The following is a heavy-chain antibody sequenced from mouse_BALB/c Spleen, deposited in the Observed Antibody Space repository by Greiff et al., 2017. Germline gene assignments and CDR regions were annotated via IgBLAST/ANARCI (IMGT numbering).Heavy chain of an antibody. D-gene: IGHD2-1*01. Sequence: EVMLVESGPSLVKPSQTLSLTCSVTGDSITSGYWNWIRKFPGNKLEYMGYISYSGSTYYNPSLKSRISITRDTSKNQYYLQLNSVTTEDTATYYCARSIGGYGNYAYWGQGTLVTVSA. J-gene: IGHJ3*01. CDR2: ISYSGST. CDR3: ARSIGGYGNYAY. CDR1: GDSITSGY. V-gene: IGHV3-8*02.